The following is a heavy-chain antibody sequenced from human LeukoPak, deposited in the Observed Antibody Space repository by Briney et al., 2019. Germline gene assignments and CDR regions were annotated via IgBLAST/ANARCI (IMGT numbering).Heavy chain of an antibody. V-gene: IGHV4-38-2*01. CDR1: GYSISSGYY. J-gene: IGHJ4*02. CDR3: ASVRGRSTYYYHRSGYYSDY. Sequence: SETLSLTCAVSGYSISSGYYWGWIRQPPGKGVEWIENIYYSGRTYYNPSLKSRLTITLDTATHHFSLKLSSVTAADTAVYYCASVRGRSTYYYHRSGYYSDYWGQGTLVTVSS. CDR2: IYYSGRT. D-gene: IGHD3-22*01.